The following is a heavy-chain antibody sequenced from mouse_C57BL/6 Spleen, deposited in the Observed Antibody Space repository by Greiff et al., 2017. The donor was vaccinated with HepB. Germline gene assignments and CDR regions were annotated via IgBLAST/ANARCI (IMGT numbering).Heavy chain of an antibody. CDR1: GYAFTNYL. CDR2: INPGSGGT. Sequence: VQLQQSGAELVRPGTSVKVSCKASGYAFTNYLIEWVKQRPGQGLEWIGVINPGSGGTNYNEKFKGKATLTADKSSSTAYMQLSSLTSEDAAVYFCARGGYDGYYLYYLDYWGQGTTLTVSS. V-gene: IGHV1-54*01. D-gene: IGHD2-3*01. CDR3: ARGGYDGYYLYYLDY. J-gene: IGHJ2*01.